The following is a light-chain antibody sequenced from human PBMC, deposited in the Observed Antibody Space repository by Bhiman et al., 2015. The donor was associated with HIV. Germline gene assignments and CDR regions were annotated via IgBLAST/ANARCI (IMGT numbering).Light chain of an antibody. V-gene: IGLV1-40*01. Sequence: QSVLTQPPSVSGAPGQRVTISCTGSSSNIGTDSGVHWYQQIPGEAPKLIIYDNTQRPSGVPDRFSASKSGTSASLAITGLQAEDEADYYCAAWDDSLSGWVFGGGTKLTVL. CDR2: DNT. CDR3: AAWDDSLSGWV. CDR1: SSNIGTDSG. J-gene: IGLJ3*02.